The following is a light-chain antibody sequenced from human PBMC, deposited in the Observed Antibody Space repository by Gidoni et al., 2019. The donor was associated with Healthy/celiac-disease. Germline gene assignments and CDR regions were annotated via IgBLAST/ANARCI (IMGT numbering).Light chain of an antibody. CDR2: DAS. Sequence: EIVLTQSPATLSLSPGERATLSCRASQSVSSYLAWYQQKPGQAPRLLIYDASNRATGIPARFSGSGSGTDFTLTTSSLEPEDFAVYYCQQRSNWPPGFXQXTRLEIK. J-gene: IGKJ5*01. V-gene: IGKV3-11*01. CDR3: QQRSNWPPG. CDR1: QSVSSY.